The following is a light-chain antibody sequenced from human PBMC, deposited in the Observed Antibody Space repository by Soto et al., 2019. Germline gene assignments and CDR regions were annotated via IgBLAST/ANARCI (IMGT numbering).Light chain of an antibody. CDR1: SGHNSYA. J-gene: IGLJ3*02. CDR3: QTWSTDIRV. CDR2: VNSDGSH. Sequence: QSVLTQSPSASASLGASVKLTCTLSSGHNSYAIAWHQQQPEKGPRYLMKVNSDGSHSKGDGIPDRFSGSSSGAERYLPISSLQSEDEADYYCQTWSTDIRVFGGGTKLAVL. V-gene: IGLV4-69*01.